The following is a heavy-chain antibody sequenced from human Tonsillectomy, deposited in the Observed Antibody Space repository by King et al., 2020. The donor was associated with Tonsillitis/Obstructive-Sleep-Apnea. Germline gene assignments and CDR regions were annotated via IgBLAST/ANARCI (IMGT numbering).Heavy chain of an antibody. CDR1: GFTFSSYN. D-gene: IGHD1-7*01. CDR3: SRDSDILYTGTSSVDY. CDR2: ISSRNSSI. V-gene: IGHV3-48*02. J-gene: IGHJ4*02. Sequence: VQLVESGGGLVQPGGSLRLSCAASGFTFSSYNMHLVRQAPGKGLEWGSNISSRNSSIYYADSVKGRITIFRDNAKNSLYLQMNSLRDEDTALYYCSRDSDILYTGTSSVDYWGQGTLVTVSS.